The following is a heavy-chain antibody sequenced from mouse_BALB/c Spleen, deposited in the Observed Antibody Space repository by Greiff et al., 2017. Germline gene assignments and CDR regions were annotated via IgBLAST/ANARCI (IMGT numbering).Heavy chain of an antibody. Sequence: VQLKESGPELVKPGASVKMSCKASGYTFTSYVMHWVKQKPGQGLEWIGYINPYNDGTKYNEKFKGKATLTSDKSSSTAYMELSSLTSEDSAVYYSARHYRTSYYAMDYWGQGTSVTVSS. CDR3: ARHYRTSYYAMDY. CDR2: INPYNDGT. V-gene: IGHV1-14*01. J-gene: IGHJ4*01. D-gene: IGHD2-14*01. CDR1: GYTFTSYV.